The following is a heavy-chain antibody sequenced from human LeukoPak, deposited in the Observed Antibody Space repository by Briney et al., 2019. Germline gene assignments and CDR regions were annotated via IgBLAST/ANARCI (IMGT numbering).Heavy chain of an antibody. J-gene: IGHJ4*02. Sequence: GGSPRLYCTASGFTFGDYAMSWFRQAPGKGLEWVGFIRSKAYGGTTEYAAAVKGRFTISRDDSKSIAYLQMNSLKTEDTAVYYCTNMYSRDYWGQGTLVTVSS. CDR2: IRSKAYGGTT. CDR1: GFTFGDYA. CDR3: TNMYSRDY. D-gene: IGHD6-13*01. V-gene: IGHV3-49*03.